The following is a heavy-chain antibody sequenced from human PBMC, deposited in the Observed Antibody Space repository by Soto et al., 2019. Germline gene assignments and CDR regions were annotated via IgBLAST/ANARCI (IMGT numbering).Heavy chain of an antibody. V-gene: IGHV3-20*01. J-gene: IGHJ5*02. D-gene: IGHD2-2*01. CDR1: GFTFDDYG. Sequence: SGGSLRLSCAASGFTFDDYGMSWVRQAPGKGLEWVSGINWNGGSTGYADSVKGRFTISRDNAKNSLYLQMNSLRAEDTALYHCARDLRAGSTPGWFDPWGQGTLVTVSS. CDR3: ARDLRAGSTPGWFDP. CDR2: INWNGGST.